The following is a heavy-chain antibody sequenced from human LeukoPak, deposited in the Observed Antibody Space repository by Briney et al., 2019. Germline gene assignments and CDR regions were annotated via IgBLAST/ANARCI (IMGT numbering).Heavy chain of an antibody. D-gene: IGHD1-26*01. Sequence: SETLSLTCTVSGGSISNGTYFWGWIRQPPGNGLEWIGSVSYSGGTYYNPSLRSRVTISRDTSKNQFSLNLNSVTAADTAVYYCARVRTGSLFDYWGQGTLVTVSS. CDR3: ARVRTGSLFDY. V-gene: IGHV4-39*07. CDR2: VSYSGGT. CDR1: GGSISNGTYF. J-gene: IGHJ4*02.